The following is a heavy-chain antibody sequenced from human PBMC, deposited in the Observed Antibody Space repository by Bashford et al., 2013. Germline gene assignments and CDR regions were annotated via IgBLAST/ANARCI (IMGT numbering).Heavy chain of an antibody. CDR1: GYTFTDYT. J-gene: IGHJ4*02. CDR3: ARGHDFGFEY. Sequence: ASVKGSPARASGYTFTDYTMHWVRQAPGQGLEWMGRIVSKSGDTRLCTAGFGAGSTMTSDTSISTAYMELSSLTSDDTAMYYCARGHDFGFEYWGQGTLVT. D-gene: IGHD3-10*01. CDR2: IVSKSGDT. V-gene: IGHV1-2*06.